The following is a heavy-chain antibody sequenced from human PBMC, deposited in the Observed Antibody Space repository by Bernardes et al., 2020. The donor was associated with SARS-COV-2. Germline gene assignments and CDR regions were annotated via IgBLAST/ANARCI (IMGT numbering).Heavy chain of an antibody. J-gene: IGHJ4*02. D-gene: IGHD3-10*01. V-gene: IGHV4-38-2*02. CDR2: IFHTGNS. CDR1: GYSISSGYY. CDR3: VKVSGSYRLDY. Sequence: SETLSLTCSVSGYSISSGYYWGWIRQSPERGLEWIGSIFHTGNSYYRPSLKRRATILVDTSKNQFSLLLRSVTAADTAIYYCVKVSGSYRLDYWGQGTLVTVSS.